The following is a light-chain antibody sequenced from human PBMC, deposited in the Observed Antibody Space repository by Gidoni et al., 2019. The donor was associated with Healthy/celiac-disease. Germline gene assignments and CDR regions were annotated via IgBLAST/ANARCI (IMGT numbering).Light chain of an antibody. J-gene: IGKJ4*01. V-gene: IGKV3-20*01. CDR1: QSVSSSY. Sequence: EIVLTQSPGTLSLSPGERATLSCRAGQSVSSSYLAWYQQKPGQAPRLLLYGASSRATGIPDRFSGSGSGTDFTLTISRLEPEDFAVYYCQQYGSSPMLTFGGGTKVEIK. CDR3: QQYGSSPMLT. CDR2: GAS.